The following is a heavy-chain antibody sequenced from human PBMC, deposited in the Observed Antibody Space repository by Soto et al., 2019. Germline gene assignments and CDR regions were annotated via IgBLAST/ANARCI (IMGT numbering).Heavy chain of an antibody. CDR2: INPNSGGT. CDR3: ARAISIAAFMDV. V-gene: IGHV1-2*04. CDR1: GYTFTGYY. Sequence: ASVKVSCKASGYTFTGYYMHWVRQAPGQGLEWMGWINPNSGGTNYAQKFQGWVTMTRDTSISTAYMELSRLRSDDTAVYYCARAISIAAFMDVWGKGTTVTVSS. D-gene: IGHD6-6*01. J-gene: IGHJ6*03.